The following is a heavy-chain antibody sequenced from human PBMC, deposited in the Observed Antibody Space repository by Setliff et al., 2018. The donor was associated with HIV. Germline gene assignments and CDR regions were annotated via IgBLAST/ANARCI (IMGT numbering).Heavy chain of an antibody. Sequence: ASVKVSCKASGYIFTNDPMNWVRQAPGQGLEWMGWISPYDLSERISQRFRGRVTMTRDTSINAAYLDLSGLTSDDTAVYYCARQFSNSFDYWGQGALVTVSS. D-gene: IGHD7-27*01. CDR3: ARQFSNSFDY. V-gene: IGHV1-2*02. CDR1: GYIFTNDP. CDR2: ISPYDLSE. J-gene: IGHJ4*02.